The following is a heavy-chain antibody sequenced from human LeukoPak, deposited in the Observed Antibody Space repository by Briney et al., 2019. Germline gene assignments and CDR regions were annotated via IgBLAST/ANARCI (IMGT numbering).Heavy chain of an antibody. Sequence: GASVKVSCKASGGTFSSYAISWVRQAPGQGLEWMGGIIPIFGTANYAQKFQGRVTITTDESTSTAYMELSSLRSEDTAVYYCARDPYSAGRAFYFDYWGQGTLVTVSS. CDR3: ARDPYSAGRAFYFDY. CDR1: GGTFSSYA. J-gene: IGHJ4*02. CDR2: IIPIFGTA. D-gene: IGHD1-26*01. V-gene: IGHV1-69*05.